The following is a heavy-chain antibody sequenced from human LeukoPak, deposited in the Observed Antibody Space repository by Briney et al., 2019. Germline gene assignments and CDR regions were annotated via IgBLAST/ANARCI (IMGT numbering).Heavy chain of an antibody. CDR1: GFTFSSYG. CDR3: AKDQGYSYGTYYFDY. D-gene: IGHD5-18*01. J-gene: IGHJ4*02. CDR2: IRYDGSNK. V-gene: IGHV3-30*02. Sequence: GGSLRLSCAASGFTFSSYGMHWVRQAPGKGLEWVPFIRYDGSNKYYADSVKGRFTISRDNSKNTLYLQMNSLRAEDTAVYYCAKDQGYSYGTYYFDYWGQGTLVTVSS.